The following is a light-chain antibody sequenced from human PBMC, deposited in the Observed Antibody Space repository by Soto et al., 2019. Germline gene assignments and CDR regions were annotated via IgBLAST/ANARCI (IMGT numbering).Light chain of an antibody. J-gene: IGKJ3*01. CDR2: KAS. V-gene: IGKV1-5*03. Sequence: DIQMTQSPSTLSASVGDRVTITCRASQSISSWLAWYQQKPGKAPKLLIYKASSLESGVPSRFSGSGSGTEFTLTISSLQPDDFAAYYCQQSCTFGPGTKVGIK. CDR3: QQSCT. CDR1: QSISSW.